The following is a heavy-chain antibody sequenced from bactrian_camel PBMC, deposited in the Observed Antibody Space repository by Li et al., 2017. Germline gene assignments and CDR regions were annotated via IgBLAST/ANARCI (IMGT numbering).Heavy chain of an antibody. D-gene: IGHD5*01. CDR1: GFTFSNVG. CDR3: AADPSRELWVGYPPYKY. J-gene: IGHJ4*01. Sequence: VQLVESGGALVQPGGSLRLSCAASGFTFSNVGMSWVRQAPGKGLEWVFGIYRDGTNTHYAESAKGRFTISRDNAKSTVYLQMNSLKSEDTAVYYCAADPSRELWVGYPPYKYWGQGTQVTVS. V-gene: IGHV3S7*01. CDR2: IYRDGTNT.